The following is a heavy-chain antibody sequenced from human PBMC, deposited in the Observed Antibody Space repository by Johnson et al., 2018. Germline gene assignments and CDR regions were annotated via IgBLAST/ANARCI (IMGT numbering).Heavy chain of an antibody. CDR1: GFTFGDYT. J-gene: IGHJ3*01. V-gene: IGHV3-49*03. D-gene: IGHD3-16*01. Sequence: VQLVESGGGLVQPGRSLRLSCATSGFTFGDYTMSWFRPAPGKGLEWVAFIRSKTYDETREYAASVRGRFTISRDDSTSLAYLQMNSLKTEDTAVYFCSSSGVPFGGAYDAFDVWGQGTMVTVSS. CDR3: SSSGVPFGGAYDAFDV. CDR2: IRSKTYDETR.